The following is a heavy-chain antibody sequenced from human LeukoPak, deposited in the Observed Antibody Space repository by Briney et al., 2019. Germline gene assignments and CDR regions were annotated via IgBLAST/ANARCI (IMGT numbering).Heavy chain of an antibody. CDR2: ISLAGQT. J-gene: IGHJ4*02. D-gene: IGHD1-26*01. Sequence: SETLSLTCGVSGGSISGTNWWSCVRQPPGQGLEWIGEISLAGQTNYNPSLNGRVTMSLDKSSNQLSLHLTSVTAAATATYYCSRESGPFCPFGYWGQGTLVIVST. CDR1: GGSISGTNW. CDR3: SRESGPFCPFGY. V-gene: IGHV4/OR15-8*02.